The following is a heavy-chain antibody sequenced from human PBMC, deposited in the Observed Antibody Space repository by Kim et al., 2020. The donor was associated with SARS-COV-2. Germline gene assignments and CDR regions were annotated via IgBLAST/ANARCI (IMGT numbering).Heavy chain of an antibody. V-gene: IGHV1-69*01. D-gene: IGHD1-26*01. CDR3: ARDPLGGATTVYYYGMDV. J-gene: IGHJ6*02. Sequence: QGRVTITADESTSTAYMELSSLRSEDTAVYYCARDPLGGATTVYYYGMDVWGQGTTVTVSS.